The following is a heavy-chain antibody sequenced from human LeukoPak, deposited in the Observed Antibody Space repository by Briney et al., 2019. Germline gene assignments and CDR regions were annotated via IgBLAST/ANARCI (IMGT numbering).Heavy chain of an antibody. V-gene: IGHV3-48*01. J-gene: IGHJ4*02. CDR1: GFTFSSYG. CDR2: ISSSSSTI. D-gene: IGHD6-13*01. CDR3: AKNTAAAGSDFDY. Sequence: HAGGSLRLSCAASGFTFSSYGMHWVRQAPGKGLEWVSCISSSSSTIYYADSVKGRFTTSRDNSKNTLYLQMNSLRAEDTAVYYCAKNTAAAGSDFDYWGQGTLVTVSS.